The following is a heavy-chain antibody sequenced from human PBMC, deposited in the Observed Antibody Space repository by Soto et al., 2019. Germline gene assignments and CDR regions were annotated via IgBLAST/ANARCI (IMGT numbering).Heavy chain of an antibody. J-gene: IGHJ4*02. CDR3: ARELRLKQCLVRGGAAFDY. CDR1: GFTFSSYW. Sequence: EVQLVESGGGLVQPGGSLRLSCAASGFTFSSYWMSWVRQAPGKGLEWVANIKQDGSEKYYVDSVKGRFTISRDNAKNSVYLQMNSLRAEYTAVYYCARELRLKQCLVRGGAAFDYWGQGTLVTVSS. D-gene: IGHD6-19*01. V-gene: IGHV3-7*03. CDR2: IKQDGSEK.